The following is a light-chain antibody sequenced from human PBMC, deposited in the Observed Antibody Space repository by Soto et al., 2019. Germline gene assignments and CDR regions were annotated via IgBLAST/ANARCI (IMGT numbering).Light chain of an antibody. CDR3: GTWDSSLSADV. V-gene: IGLV1-51*01. CDR1: SSNIGNNY. CDR2: DNN. J-gene: IGLJ1*01. Sequence: QSVLTQPPSVSAAPGQKVTISCSGRSSNIGNNYVSWYQQLPGTAPKLLIYDNNKRPSGIPDRFSGSKSGTSATLGITGLQTGDEADYYCGTWDSSLSADVLGTGTKLTVL.